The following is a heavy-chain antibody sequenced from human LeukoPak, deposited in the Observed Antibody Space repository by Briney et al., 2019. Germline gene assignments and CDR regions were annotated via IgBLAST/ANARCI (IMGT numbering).Heavy chain of an antibody. CDR2: ISAYNGNT. D-gene: IGHD1-26*01. CDR1: GYTFTSYG. CDR3: ARAGKVGAKKAFDI. V-gene: IGHV1-18*01. J-gene: IGHJ3*02. Sequence: GASVKVSCKASGYTFTSYGISWVRQAPGQGLEWMGWISAYNGNTNYAQKFQGRVTITTDESTSTAYMELSSLRSEDTAVYYCARAGKVGAKKAFDIWGQGTMVTVSS.